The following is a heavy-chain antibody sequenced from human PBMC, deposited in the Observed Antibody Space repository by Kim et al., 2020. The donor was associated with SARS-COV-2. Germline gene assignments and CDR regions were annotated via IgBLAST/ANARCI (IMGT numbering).Heavy chain of an antibody. CDR2: ISYDGSNK. D-gene: IGHD3-3*01. Sequence: GGSLRLSCAASGFTFSSYGMHWVRQAPGKGLEWVAVISYDGSNKYYADSVKGRFTISRDNSKNTLYLQMNSLRAEDTAVYYCAKDLVRYDFWSGYQYWGQGTLVTVSS. CDR1: GFTFSSYG. V-gene: IGHV3-30*18. J-gene: IGHJ4*02. CDR3: AKDLVRYDFWSGYQY.